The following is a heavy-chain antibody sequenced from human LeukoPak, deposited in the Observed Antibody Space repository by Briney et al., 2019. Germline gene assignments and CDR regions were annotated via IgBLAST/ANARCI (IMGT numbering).Heavy chain of an antibody. CDR3: ARDRSVLWFDP. V-gene: IGHV3-33*01. D-gene: IGHD3-10*02. CDR2: IWYDGSNK. J-gene: IGHJ5*02. CDR1: GFTFSNFG. Sequence: GGSLRLSCVASGFTFSNFGMHWVRQAPGKGLEWVAVIWYDGSNKYYADSVKGRFAISRDDSKNTLYLQMNGLRVEDTAVYYCARDRSVLWFDPWGQGTLVTVSS.